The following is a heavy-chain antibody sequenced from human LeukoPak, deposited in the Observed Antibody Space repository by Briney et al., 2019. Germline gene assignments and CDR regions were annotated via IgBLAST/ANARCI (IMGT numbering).Heavy chain of an antibody. J-gene: IGHJ4*02. V-gene: IGHV4-34*01. D-gene: IGHD1-26*01. CDR3: ASYIVGATGYFDY. CDR2: INHSGST. Sequence: SETLSLTCAVYGGSFSGYYWSWIRQPPGKGLEWIGEINHSGSTNYNPSPKSRVTISVDTSKNQFSLKLSSVTAADTAVYYCASYIVGATGYFDYWGQGTLVTVSS. CDR1: GGSFSGYY.